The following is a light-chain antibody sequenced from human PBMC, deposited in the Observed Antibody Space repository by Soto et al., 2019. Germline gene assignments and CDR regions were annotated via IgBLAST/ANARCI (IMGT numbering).Light chain of an antibody. CDR2: GVS. Sequence: EIVMTQSPATLSVSPGERATLSCRASQSVSRNLAWYQQKPGQPPRLLIYGVSTRDTGVPDRFSGSASGTEFTLTISSLQSEDFAVYYCQQYNNWPRTFGQGTRLEIK. J-gene: IGKJ5*01. CDR3: QQYNNWPRT. CDR1: QSVSRN. V-gene: IGKV3-15*01.